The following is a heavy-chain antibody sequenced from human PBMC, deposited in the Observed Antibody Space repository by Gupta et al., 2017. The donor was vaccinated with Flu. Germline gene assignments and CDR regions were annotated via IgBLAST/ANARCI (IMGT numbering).Heavy chain of an antibody. CDR2: LNPNTGNS. CDR3: ARQYYDFGMDV. CDR1: GYTFPPYY. J-gene: IGHJ6*02. V-gene: IGHV1-8*01. Sequence: QVQLVQSGTEVKTPGASVKVSCETSGYTFPPYYIHWVRQAPGQGLEWMGRLNPNTGNSDYAQKFQDRVILTRNTSIRTAYMEMSILRSDDTAVYYCARQYYDFGMDVWGQGTTVTVS.